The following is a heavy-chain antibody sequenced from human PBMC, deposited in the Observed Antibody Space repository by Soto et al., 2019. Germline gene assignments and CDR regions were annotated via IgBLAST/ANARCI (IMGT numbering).Heavy chain of an antibody. CDR3: ASQIFWSGSTAHGMDV. CDR1: GFTFSTYG. D-gene: IGHD3-3*01. V-gene: IGHV3-33*01. Sequence: GGSLRLSCAASGFTFSTYGMHWVRQAPGKGLEWVAVIWFDGTKKYYADSVNGRFTISRDNSKNTLYLQMNSLRAEDTAVYYCASQIFWSGSTAHGMDVWGQGTTVTVSS. J-gene: IGHJ6*02. CDR2: IWFDGTKK.